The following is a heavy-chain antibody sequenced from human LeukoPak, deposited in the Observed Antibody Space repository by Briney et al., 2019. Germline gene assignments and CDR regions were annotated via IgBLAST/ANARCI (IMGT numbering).Heavy chain of an antibody. J-gene: IGHJ4*02. Sequence: GASVKVSCKASGYTFTSYGISWVRQAPGQGLEWMGWISAYNGNTNYAQKLQGRVTMTTDTSTSTAYMELRSLRSDDTAVYYCARENLCAPDYYDSSGYRPKYYFDYWGQGTLVTVSS. CDR1: GYTFTSYG. D-gene: IGHD3-22*01. V-gene: IGHV1-18*01. CDR3: ARENLCAPDYYDSSGYRPKYYFDY. CDR2: ISAYNGNT.